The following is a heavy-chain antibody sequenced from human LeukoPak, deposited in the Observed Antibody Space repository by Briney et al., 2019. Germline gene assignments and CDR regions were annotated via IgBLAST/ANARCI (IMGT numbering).Heavy chain of an antibody. CDR3: ASRSSSLGY. V-gene: IGHV3-21*05. J-gene: IGHJ4*02. D-gene: IGHD6-13*01. CDR1: GFTFSSYG. CDR2: ISSSSSYT. Sequence: GGSLRLSCAASGFTFSSYGMHWVRQAPGKGLEWVSYISSSSSYTNYADSVKGRFTTSRDNAKNSLYLQMNSLRAEDTAVYYCASRSSSLGYWGQGTLVTVSS.